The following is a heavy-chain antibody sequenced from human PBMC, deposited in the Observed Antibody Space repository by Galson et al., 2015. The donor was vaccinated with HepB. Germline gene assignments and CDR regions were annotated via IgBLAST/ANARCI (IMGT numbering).Heavy chain of an antibody. CDR2: IIPIFDRP. V-gene: IGHV1-69*04. CDR1: GGTFSSYA. CDR3: ARGSGPSSSWGD. J-gene: IGHJ4*02. Sequence: SVKVSCKASGGTFSSYAINWVRQAPGQGLEWMGRIIPIFDRPTYGQRFRGRVTITADRSASTAYMDLSGLRFEDTAMYFCARGSGPSSSWGDWGQGTLVTVSS. D-gene: IGHD6-13*01.